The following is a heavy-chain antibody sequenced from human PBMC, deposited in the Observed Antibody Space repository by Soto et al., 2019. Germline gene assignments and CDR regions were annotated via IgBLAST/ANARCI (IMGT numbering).Heavy chain of an antibody. Sequence: GGSLRLSCVASGFIFSDYYMAWIRRAPGKGLEWVSYISDGGSYTNHGNSVRGRVSVSRDDARNSLYLQIKNLRVEDTGVYYCARAPGAVNSYAGVDVWGQGTTVTVSS. J-gene: IGHJ6*02. V-gene: IGHV3-11*05. D-gene: IGHD6-19*01. CDR3: ARAPGAVNSYAGVDV. CDR2: ISDGGSYT. CDR1: GFIFSDYY.